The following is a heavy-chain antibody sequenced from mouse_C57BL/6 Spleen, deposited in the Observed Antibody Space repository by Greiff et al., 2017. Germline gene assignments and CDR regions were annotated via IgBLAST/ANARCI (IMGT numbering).Heavy chain of an antibody. D-gene: IGHD2-5*01. CDR1: GYTFTSYW. CDR2: INPSNGGT. Sequence: VQLQQPGTELVKPGASVKLSCKASGYTFTSYWMHWVKQRPGQGLEWIGNINPSNGGTTSTEKLKSKATLPVAKSYSKAYMQRSSLTSEDSSVYYCARKGSNLFDYWGQGTTLTVSS. CDR3: ARKGSNLFDY. J-gene: IGHJ2*01. V-gene: IGHV1-53*01.